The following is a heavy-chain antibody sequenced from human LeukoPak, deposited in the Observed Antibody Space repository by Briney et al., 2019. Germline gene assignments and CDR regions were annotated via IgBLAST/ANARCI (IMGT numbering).Heavy chain of an antibody. J-gene: IGHJ4*02. V-gene: IGHV4-39*07. CDR1: GGCISGSGYY. Sequence: SETLALTCTVSGGCISGSGYYWGWVRQAPGKGLEWIGSIYHSGTTYYNPYLKSRVTISVDTSRNQFSVRLSSVTAADTAVYYCARGPYYFDSWGQGTLVTASS. CDR2: IYHSGTT. CDR3: ARGPYYFDS.